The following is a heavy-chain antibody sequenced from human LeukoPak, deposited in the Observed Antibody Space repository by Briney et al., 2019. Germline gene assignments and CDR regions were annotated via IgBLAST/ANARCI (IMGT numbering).Heavy chain of an antibody. J-gene: IGHJ5*02. CDR1: GYTFNAYY. CDR3: ATPGPAPINNWFET. D-gene: IGHD2-2*01. Sequence: ASVKVSCKPSGYTFNAYYMHWVRQAPGQGLEWVGWIDPKTGNTRYAQKFQGRVTLTEDTSIDTAYMELYILRSEDTAVYYCATPGPAPINNWFETWGQGTLVTVSS. CDR2: IDPKTGNT. V-gene: IGHV1-2*02.